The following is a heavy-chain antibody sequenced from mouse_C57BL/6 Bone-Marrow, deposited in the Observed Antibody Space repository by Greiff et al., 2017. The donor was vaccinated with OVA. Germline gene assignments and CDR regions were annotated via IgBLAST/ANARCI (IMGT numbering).Heavy chain of an antibody. CDR2: ISNGGGST. J-gene: IGHJ2*01. CDR3: ARQGYGSSRFDY. CDR1: GFTFSDYY. Sequence: DVKLVESGGGLVQPGGSLKLSCAASGFTFSDYYMYWVRQTPEKRLEWVAYISNGGGSTYYPDTVKGRFTISRDNAKNTLYLQMSRLKSEDTAMYYCARQGYGSSRFDYWGQGTTLTVSS. V-gene: IGHV5-12*01. D-gene: IGHD1-1*01.